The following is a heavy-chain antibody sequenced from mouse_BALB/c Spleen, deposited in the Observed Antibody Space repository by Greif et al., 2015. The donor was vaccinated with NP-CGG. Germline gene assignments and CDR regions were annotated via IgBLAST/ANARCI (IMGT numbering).Heavy chain of an antibody. CDR2: IRSKSNNYAT. Sequence: EVHLVESGGGLVQPKGSLKLSCAASGFTFNTNAMNWVRQAPGKGLEWVARIRSKSNNYATYYADSVKDRFTISRDDSQSMLYLQMNNLKTEDTAMYYCVRESGSSWAYYFDYWGQGTTLTVSS. CDR1: GFTFNTNA. D-gene: IGHD1-1*01. CDR3: VRESGSSWAYYFDY. J-gene: IGHJ2*01. V-gene: IGHV10S3*01.